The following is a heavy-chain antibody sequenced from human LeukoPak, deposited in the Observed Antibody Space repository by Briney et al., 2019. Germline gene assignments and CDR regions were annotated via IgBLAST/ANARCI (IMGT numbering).Heavy chain of an antibody. CDR2: IKVDGSEK. Sequence: GGSLRLSCAASGFSFSNYWITWVRQAPGRGLEWVANIKVDGSEKYYVESVKGRFTISRDNAKNSLFLQMNTLRVEDTAVYYCARGVTTGVDAFDMWGQGTMVTVSS. CDR3: ARGVTTGVDAFDM. D-gene: IGHD4-17*01. CDR1: GFSFSNYW. V-gene: IGHV3-7*01. J-gene: IGHJ3*02.